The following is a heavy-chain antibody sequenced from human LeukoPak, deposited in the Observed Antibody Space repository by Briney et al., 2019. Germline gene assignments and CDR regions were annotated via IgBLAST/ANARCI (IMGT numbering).Heavy chain of an antibody. CDR2: ISSSGSTI. CDR3: AREKVVVVPAAIQSYYYMDV. D-gene: IGHD2-2*01. CDR1: GFTFSDYY. Sequence: GGSLRLSCAASGFTFSDYYMSWIRQAPGKGLEWVSYISSSGSTIYYADSVKGRFTISRDNAKNSLYLQMNSLRAEDTAVYYCAREKVVVVPAAIQSYYYMDVWGKGTTVTVS. J-gene: IGHJ6*03. V-gene: IGHV3-11*04.